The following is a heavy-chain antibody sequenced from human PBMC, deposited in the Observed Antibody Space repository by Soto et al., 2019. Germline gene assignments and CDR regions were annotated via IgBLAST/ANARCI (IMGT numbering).Heavy chain of an antibody. D-gene: IGHD1-1*01. V-gene: IGHV2-5*02. CDR1: GFSLSTLGAG. CDR3: AHTQLTTGANAFDV. J-gene: IGHJ3*01. CDR2: IYWDDDR. Sequence: QITLKESGPTLVKPTQVVTLTCSFSGFSLSTLGAGVGWVRQPPGKALEWLALIYWDDDRQYSPSLKTRLTITKDTSKNPVVLTLTNMDPVDTGTYFCAHTQLTTGANAFDVWGQGTIVTVSS.